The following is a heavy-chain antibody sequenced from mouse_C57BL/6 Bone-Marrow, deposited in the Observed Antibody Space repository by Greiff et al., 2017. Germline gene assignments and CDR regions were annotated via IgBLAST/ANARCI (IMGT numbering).Heavy chain of an antibody. V-gene: IGHV14-4*01. CDR1: GFNIKDDY. CDR2: IDPANGDT. J-gene: IGHJ4*01. CDR3: TTGAMDY. Sequence: VQLQQSGAELVRPGASVKLSCTASGFNIKDDYMHWVKQRPEQGLEWIGWIDPANGDTEYASKFQGKATITADTSSNTAYLQLSSLTSEDTAVYYCTTGAMDYWGQGTSVTVSS.